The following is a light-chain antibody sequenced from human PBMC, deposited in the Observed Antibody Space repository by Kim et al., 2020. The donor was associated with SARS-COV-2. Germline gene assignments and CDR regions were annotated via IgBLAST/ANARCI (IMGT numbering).Light chain of an antibody. CDR3: QVWDSNSDHYV. CDR1: NIGTKN. J-gene: IGLJ1*01. CDR2: YND. V-gene: IGLV3-21*01. Sequence: SYELTQPPSVSVAPGETARITCGGNNIGTKNVHXSQQKPGQSPVLVIYYNDDRPSGIPERFSGSNSGNTATLSISRVEAADEADYYCQVWDSNSDHYVFG.